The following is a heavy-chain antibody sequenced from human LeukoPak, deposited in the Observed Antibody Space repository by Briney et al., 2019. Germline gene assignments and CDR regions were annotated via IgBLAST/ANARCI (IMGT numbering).Heavy chain of an antibody. V-gene: IGHV3-23*01. CDR1: GFTFTTSA. Sequence: GGSLRLSCAASGFTFTTSAMSWVRQAPGKGLEWVSGINGGGAYYADSVKGRFTISRDNSESTLFLQMNSLSAEDTAVYYCAKEYYDFWSGSPKYWGQGTLVTVSS. J-gene: IGHJ4*02. CDR2: INGGGA. CDR3: AKEYYDFWSGSPKY. D-gene: IGHD3-3*01.